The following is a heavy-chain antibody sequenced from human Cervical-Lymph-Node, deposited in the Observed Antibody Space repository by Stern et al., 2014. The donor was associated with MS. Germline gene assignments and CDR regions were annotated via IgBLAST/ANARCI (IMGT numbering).Heavy chain of an antibody. D-gene: IGHD5-18*01. Sequence: QVQLQESGPGLVKPSETLSLTCTVSGGSISSSSYYWGWIRQPPGKGLEWIGSIYYSGSTYYNPSLKSRVTISVDTSKNQFYLKRSSVTAADTAVYYCAREMGFGAMEEYFQHWGQGTLVTVSS. V-gene: IGHV4-39*02. J-gene: IGHJ1*01. CDR3: AREMGFGAMEEYFQH. CDR2: IYYSGST. CDR1: GGSISSSSYY.